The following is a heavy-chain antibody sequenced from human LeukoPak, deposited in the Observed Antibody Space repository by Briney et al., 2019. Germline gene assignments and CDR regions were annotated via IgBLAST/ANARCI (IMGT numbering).Heavy chain of an antibody. Sequence: QPGGSLRLSCAASGSTFSKYWMHWDRQAPGKGLVWVSRINPDGSRTDYADSVAGRFTISRDNAKNTLYLQMNSLRAEDTAVYYCSWDHTGKEDIWGQGTMVTVSS. CDR1: GSTFSKYW. V-gene: IGHV3-74*01. D-gene: IGHD1-26*01. CDR3: SWDHTGKEDI. J-gene: IGHJ3*02. CDR2: INPDGSRT.